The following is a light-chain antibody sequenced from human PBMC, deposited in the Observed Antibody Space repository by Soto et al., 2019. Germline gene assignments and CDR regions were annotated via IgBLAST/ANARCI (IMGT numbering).Light chain of an antibody. Sequence: DIQMTQSPSTLSASVGDRVTITCRASQSISSWLAWYQQKPGKAPKLLIYDASSLESGVPSRFSGSGSGTEFTLTISSLQPDDFATYYCQQYNGYSRTFGQGTKVESK. CDR2: DAS. V-gene: IGKV1-5*01. CDR1: QSISSW. CDR3: QQYNGYSRT. J-gene: IGKJ1*01.